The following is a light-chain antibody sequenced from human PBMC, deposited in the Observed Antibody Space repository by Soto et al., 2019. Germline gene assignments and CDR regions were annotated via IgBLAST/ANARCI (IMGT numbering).Light chain of an antibody. V-gene: IGKV1-5*03. Sequence: DIQMTQSPSTLSASVGDRVTITCRASQSISRFLAWYQQKPGQAPNLLIYKASSLEIVVPSMFSGSGSGTEFPLTISSLHPDDLATYYCQQYNRHSWPFGQGTKVEIK. CDR3: QQYNRHSWP. CDR1: QSISRF. J-gene: IGKJ1*01. CDR2: KAS.